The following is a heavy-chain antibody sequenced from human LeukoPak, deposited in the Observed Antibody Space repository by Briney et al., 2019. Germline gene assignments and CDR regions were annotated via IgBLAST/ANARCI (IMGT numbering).Heavy chain of an antibody. D-gene: IGHD3-9*01. V-gene: IGHV4-59*08. Sequence: SETLSLTCAVSGVSTSNFLCSSGRQPPGKGLEWIGNINYSGSTNYNPSLKSRVTMSVDTSKDHSSLKLSSVTAADTAVDDRAVFSLSREERKEDACDIWGQGTMVTVSS. CDR3: AVFSLSREERKEDACDI. CDR2: INYSGST. J-gene: IGHJ3*02. CDR1: GVSTSNFL.